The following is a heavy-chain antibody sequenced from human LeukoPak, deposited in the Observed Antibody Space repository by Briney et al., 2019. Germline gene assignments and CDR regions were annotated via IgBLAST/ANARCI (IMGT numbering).Heavy chain of an antibody. Sequence: SETLSLTCTVSGGSISSYYWSWIRQPPGKGLEWIGYIYYSGSTNYNPSLKSRVTISVDTSKNQFSLKLSPVTAADTAVYYCARDEGYCSSTSCSNNNWFDPWGQGTLVTVSS. V-gene: IGHV4-59*01. J-gene: IGHJ5*02. D-gene: IGHD2-2*01. CDR3: ARDEGYCSSTSCSNNNWFDP. CDR1: GGSISSYY. CDR2: IYYSGST.